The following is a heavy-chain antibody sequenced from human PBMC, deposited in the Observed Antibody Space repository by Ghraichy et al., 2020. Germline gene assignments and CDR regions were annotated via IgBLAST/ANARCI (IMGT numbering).Heavy chain of an antibody. CDR1: GFTFSSYW. J-gene: IGHJ6*02. D-gene: IGHD3-3*01. CDR2: IKQDGSEK. V-gene: IGHV3-7*01. Sequence: GGSLRLSCAASGFTFSSYWMSWVRQAPGKGLEWVANIKQDGSEKYYVDSVKGRFTISRDNAKNLLYLQMNSLRAEDTAVYHCARNGDPYKYYDFWSGYYYYGMDVWGQGTTVTVSS. CDR3: ARNGDPYKYYDFWSGYYYYGMDV.